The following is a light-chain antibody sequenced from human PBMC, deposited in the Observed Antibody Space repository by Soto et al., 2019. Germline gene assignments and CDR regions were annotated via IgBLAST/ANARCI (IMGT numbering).Light chain of an antibody. J-gene: IGKJ1*01. Sequence: EIVLTQSPATLSVSPGESATLSCRASHSVXSNLVWYQQKPGQAPRILXDDASTRATGSPDRLSGSGSGTDFSLIIGRLEPEDFAVYICQQYGAAPWTFGQGTKVDIK. CDR3: QQYGAAPWT. V-gene: IGKV3D-15*01. CDR2: DAS. CDR1: HSVXSN.